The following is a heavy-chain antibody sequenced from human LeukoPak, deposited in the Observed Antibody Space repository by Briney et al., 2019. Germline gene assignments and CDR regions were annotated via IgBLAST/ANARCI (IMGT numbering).Heavy chain of an antibody. CDR2: IYNRGHT. V-gene: IGHV4-31*03. CDR3: ARGISDRAFDP. Sequence: SETLSLTCTVSGFSINSGGYYWSWIRQHPGRGLEWIGYIYNRGHTYYNPSLKSRVSISVDTSMNQFSVKLRSVTAADTAVYYCARGISDRAFDPWGQGTPVTISS. CDR1: GFSINSGGYY. D-gene: IGHD2-21*01. J-gene: IGHJ5*02.